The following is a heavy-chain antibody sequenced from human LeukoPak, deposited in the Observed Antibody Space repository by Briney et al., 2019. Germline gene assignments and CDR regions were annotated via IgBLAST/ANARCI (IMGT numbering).Heavy chain of an antibody. CDR2: IGASGGST. CDR1: GFTFSSYA. CDR3: AKAEGYDILTGLDY. V-gene: IGHV3-23*01. J-gene: IGHJ4*02. Sequence: GGSLRLSCATSGFTFSSYAMSWVRQAPGKGLEWVSGIGASGGSTYYADSVKGRFTISRDNSKNTLYLQMNSLRIEDTAVYYCAKAEGYDILTGLDYWGQGTLVTVSS. D-gene: IGHD3-9*01.